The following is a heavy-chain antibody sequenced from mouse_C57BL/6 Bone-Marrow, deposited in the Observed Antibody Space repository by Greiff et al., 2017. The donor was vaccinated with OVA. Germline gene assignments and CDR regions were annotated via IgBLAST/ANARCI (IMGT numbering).Heavy chain of an antibody. CDR1: GYTFTSYG. Sequence: VMLVESGAELARPGASVKLSCKASGYTFTSYGISWVKQRTGQGLEWIGEIYPRSGNTYYNEKFKGKATLTADKSSSTAYMELRSLTSEDSAVYFCAIYYYGSSHWYFDVWGTGTTVTVSS. J-gene: IGHJ1*03. CDR3: AIYYYGSSHWYFDV. V-gene: IGHV1-81*01. D-gene: IGHD1-1*01. CDR2: IYPRSGNT.